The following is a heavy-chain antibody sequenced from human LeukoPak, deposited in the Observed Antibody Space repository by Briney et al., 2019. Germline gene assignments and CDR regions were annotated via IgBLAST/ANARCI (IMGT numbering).Heavy chain of an antibody. D-gene: IGHD6-19*01. V-gene: IGHV3-7*01. Sequence: GGSLRLSCAASGFTFTTFWMSWVRQAPGKGLEWVANIKQDGSERYYVDSMKGRFTISRDNAKNSLYLQMNSLRAEDTGVYYCAGSGWQVYLDYWGQGALVTVPS. CDR3: AGSGWQVYLDY. CDR1: GFTFTTFW. CDR2: IKQDGSER. J-gene: IGHJ4*02.